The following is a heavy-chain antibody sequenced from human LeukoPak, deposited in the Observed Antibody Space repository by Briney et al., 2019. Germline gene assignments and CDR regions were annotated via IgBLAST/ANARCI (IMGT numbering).Heavy chain of an antibody. D-gene: IGHD3-22*01. CDR1: GFTVSSNY. Sequence: GGSLRLSCAASGFTVSSNYMSWVRQAPGKGLVWVSRINSDGSSTSYADSVKGRFTISRDNAKNTLYLQMNSLRAEDTAVYYRARVFTGYYYDSSGYSIDYWGQGTLVTVSS. CDR2: INSDGSST. J-gene: IGHJ4*02. CDR3: ARVFTGYYYDSSGYSIDY. V-gene: IGHV3-74*01.